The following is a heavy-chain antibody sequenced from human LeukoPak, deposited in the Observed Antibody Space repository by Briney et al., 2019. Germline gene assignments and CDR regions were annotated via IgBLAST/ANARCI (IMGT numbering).Heavy chain of an antibody. CDR2: VSGSGGGT. D-gene: IGHD6-19*01. CDR3: ARGTRGIVLAGEFFDY. J-gene: IGHJ4*02. Sequence: GGSLRLSCAASGFTFSSYAMNWVRQAPGKGLEWVSAVSGSGGGTFYADSVKGRFTISRDNSKDTVYLLMNSLRAEVTAVYYCARGTRGIVLAGEFFDYWGQGTLVTVSS. V-gene: IGHV3-23*01. CDR1: GFTFSSYA.